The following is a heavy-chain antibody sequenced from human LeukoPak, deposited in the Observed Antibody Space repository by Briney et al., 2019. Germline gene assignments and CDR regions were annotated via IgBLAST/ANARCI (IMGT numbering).Heavy chain of an antibody. CDR1: GGSIGSFF. Sequence: SETLSLTCTVSGGSIGSFFWSWIRQPPGKALEWIGYIHYSGSTKYNPSLKSRVTISVDTSKNQFSLKLSSVTAADTAVYYCASYMTTVTTQGWFDPWGQGTLVTVSS. CDR3: ASYMTTVTTQGWFDP. V-gene: IGHV4-59*01. CDR2: IHYSGST. J-gene: IGHJ5*02. D-gene: IGHD4-17*01.